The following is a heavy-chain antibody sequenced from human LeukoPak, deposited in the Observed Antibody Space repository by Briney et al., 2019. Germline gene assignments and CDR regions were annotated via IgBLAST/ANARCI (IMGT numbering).Heavy chain of an antibody. Sequence: GGSLRLSCAASGFTFSDYHMSWIRQAPGKGLDWVSYISGTGLTIYYADSVKGRFTISRDNAKNSLYLQMNSLRAEDTSVYYCARDIFTVAGAVDYWGQGTLVTVSS. CDR3: ARDIFTVAGAVDY. D-gene: IGHD6-19*01. V-gene: IGHV3-11*04. CDR2: ISGTGLTI. CDR1: GFTFSDYH. J-gene: IGHJ4*02.